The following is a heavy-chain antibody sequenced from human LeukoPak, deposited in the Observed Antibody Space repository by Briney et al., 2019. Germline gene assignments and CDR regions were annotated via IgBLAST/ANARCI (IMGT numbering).Heavy chain of an antibody. V-gene: IGHV1-2*02. J-gene: IGHJ4*02. CDR3: ARVRLADERAWAY. D-gene: IGHD3-3*02. CDR2: ITPKSGDT. CDR1: GYTFSDFY. Sequence: ASVKVSCKASGYTFSDFYIHWVRQAPGQGLEYVGWITPKSGDTYSPQRFQGRVTLTRDASISTAYMELSSLRSDDTAVYFCARVRLADERAWAYWGQGTLVTVSS.